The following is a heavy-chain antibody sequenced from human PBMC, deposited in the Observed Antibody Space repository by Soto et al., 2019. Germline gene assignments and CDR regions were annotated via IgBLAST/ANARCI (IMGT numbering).Heavy chain of an antibody. D-gene: IGHD3-3*01. CDR1: GASVTSGDYY. CDR2: MHDSGTT. Sequence: QAQLQESGPGLVRPSQTLSLSCSVSGASVTSGDYYWNWSRQTPGTGLEWLGYMHDSGTTSYNPSLKSRVTISRDTSENQVYLKLTSVSAADTAVYFCARGGLYDLWSGLFDWGQGIRVTVSS. J-gene: IGHJ4*02. CDR3: ARGGLYDLWSGLFD. V-gene: IGHV4-30-4*01.